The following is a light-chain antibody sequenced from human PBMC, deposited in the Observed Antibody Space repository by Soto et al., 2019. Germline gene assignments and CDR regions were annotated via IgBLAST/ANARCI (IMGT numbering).Light chain of an antibody. CDR2: DAS. CDR1: QDISNY. V-gene: IGKV1-33*01. CDR3: QQYDNPSIT. Sequence: DIPMTQSPSSLSASVGDRVTITCQASQDISNYLNWYQQKPGKAPKLLIYDASNLETGVPSRFSGSGSGTDFTFTISSLQPEDIATYYCQQYDNPSITFGQGTRLEIK. J-gene: IGKJ5*01.